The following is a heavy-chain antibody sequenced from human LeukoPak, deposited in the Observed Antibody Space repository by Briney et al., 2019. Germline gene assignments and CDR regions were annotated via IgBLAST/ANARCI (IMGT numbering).Heavy chain of an antibody. V-gene: IGHV3-48*03. CDR2: ISRSGTI. J-gene: IGHJ4*02. CDR1: GFTVSSYE. CDR3: ARRFDS. Sequence: GGSLRLSCAVSGFTVSSYEVNWVRQAPGKGLEWVSYISRSGTIYYADSVKGRFTISRDNAKNSLFLQMNSLRAEDTAVYYCARRFDSWGQGTLVTVSS.